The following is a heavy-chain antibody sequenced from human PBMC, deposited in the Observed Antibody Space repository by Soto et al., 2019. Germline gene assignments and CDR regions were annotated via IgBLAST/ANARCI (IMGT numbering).Heavy chain of an antibody. CDR1: RSTLSRYA. J-gene: IGHJ3*02. Sequence: GGSLRLSCAASRSTLSRYAMTWVRQGPGKGLEWVSSITGSGAGTYYADSVKGRFTISRDNSKNTLYLQLNSLRAEDTVVYYCTTDPNGDYLGAFDNWGQGTMVTVSS. CDR2: ITGSGAGT. V-gene: IGHV3-23*01. D-gene: IGHD4-17*01. CDR3: TTDPNGDYLGAFDN.